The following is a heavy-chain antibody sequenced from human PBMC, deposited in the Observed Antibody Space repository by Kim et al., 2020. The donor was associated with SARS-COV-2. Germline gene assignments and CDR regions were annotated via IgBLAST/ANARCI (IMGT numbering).Heavy chain of an antibody. CDR1: GFIFSSYG. CDR3: AKDAYSSSWFRSYFDY. V-gene: IGHV3-30*18. CDR2: ISYDGSNE. J-gene: IGHJ4*02. Sequence: GGSLRLSSTASGFIFSSYGMHWVRQAPGKGLEWVTVISYDGSNENYADSVKGRFTISRDNSKSTVYLQMNSLRAEDTAVYYCAKDAYSSSWFRSYFDYWGQGALVTVSS. D-gene: IGHD6-13*01.